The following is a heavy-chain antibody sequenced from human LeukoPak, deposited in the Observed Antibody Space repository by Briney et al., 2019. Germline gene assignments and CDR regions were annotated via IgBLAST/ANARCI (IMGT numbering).Heavy chain of an antibody. CDR2: IWYDGSNK. Sequence: GRSLRLSCAASGFTFSTYGMHWVRQAPGKGLEWVAVIWYDGSNKYYVDSVKGRFTISRDNSKNMMYLQMNSLRAEDTAVYYCAREVLGYDSWGQGTLVTVSS. J-gene: IGHJ4*02. D-gene: IGHD4/OR15-4a*01. V-gene: IGHV3-33*01. CDR3: AREVLGYDS. CDR1: GFTFSTYG.